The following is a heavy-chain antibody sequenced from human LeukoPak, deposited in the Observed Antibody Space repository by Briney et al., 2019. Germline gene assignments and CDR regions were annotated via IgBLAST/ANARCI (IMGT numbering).Heavy chain of an antibody. CDR1: GFIYSSYR. J-gene: IGHJ4*02. CDR3: ARGAF. CDR2: ISSSSSYI. V-gene: IGHV3-21*01. Sequence: GGSVRLSCAASGFIYSSYRMHWVRQPPGKGLEGVSSISSSSSYIYYADSVKGRFTISRDNAKNSLYLQMKSLRAEDTAVYYCARGAFWGQGTLVTVSS.